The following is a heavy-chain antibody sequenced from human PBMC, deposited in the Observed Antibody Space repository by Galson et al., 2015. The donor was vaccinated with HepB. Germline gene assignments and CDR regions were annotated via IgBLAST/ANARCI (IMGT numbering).Heavy chain of an antibody. V-gene: IGHV3-23*01. CDR3: AKGVMAATTLFDY. CDR1: GFTFNNYA. D-gene: IGHD1-26*01. CDR2: ISNGAGST. J-gene: IGHJ4*02. Sequence: SLRLSCAASGFTFNNYAMSWVRQAPGKGLEWVSTISNGAGSTYYADSAKGRFTISRDNSKNTLYLQMNSLRAEDTAVYYCAKGVMAATTLFDYWGQGTPVTVSS.